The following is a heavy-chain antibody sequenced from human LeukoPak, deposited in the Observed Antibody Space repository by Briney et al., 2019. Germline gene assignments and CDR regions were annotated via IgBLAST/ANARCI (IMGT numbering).Heavy chain of an antibody. D-gene: IGHD1-14*01. CDR3: ARLTGSKAFYI. CDR1: GYSFTNYW. Sequence: GESLKISCKGSGYSFTNYWIGWVRQMPGKGLERMGNIYPGDSDTSYSPSFQGQVTISVDKSITTAYQQWSSLKASDTVMYYCARLTGSKAFYIWGQGTMVSVS. V-gene: IGHV5-51*01. CDR2: IYPGDSDT. J-gene: IGHJ3*02.